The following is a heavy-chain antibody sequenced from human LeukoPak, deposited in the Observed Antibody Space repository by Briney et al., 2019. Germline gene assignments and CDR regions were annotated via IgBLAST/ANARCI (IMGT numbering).Heavy chain of an antibody. D-gene: IGHD6-13*01. Sequence: SETLSLTCAVYGGSFSGYYWSWIRQPPGKGLEWIGEINHSGSTNYNPSLKSRVTISVDTSKNQFSLKLSSVTAADTAVYYCARVHGIAAAGPYFDYWGQGTLVTVSS. CDR3: ARVHGIAAAGPYFDY. CDR2: INHSGST. J-gene: IGHJ4*02. V-gene: IGHV4-34*01. CDR1: GGSFSGYY.